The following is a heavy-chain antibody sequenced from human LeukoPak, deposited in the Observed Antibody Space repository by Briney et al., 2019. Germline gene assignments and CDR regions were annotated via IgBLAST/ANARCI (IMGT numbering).Heavy chain of an antibody. V-gene: IGHV3-30*18. CDR1: GFTFSSYG. J-gene: IGHJ6*03. Sequence: GGSLRLSCAASGFTFSSYGMHWVRQAPGKGLEWVAVISYDGSNKYYADSVKGRFTISRDNSKNTLYLQTNSLRAEDTAVYYCAKERYGDRYYYYYYMDVWGKGTTVTISS. CDR3: AKERYGDRYYYYYYMDV. CDR2: ISYDGSNK. D-gene: IGHD4-17*01.